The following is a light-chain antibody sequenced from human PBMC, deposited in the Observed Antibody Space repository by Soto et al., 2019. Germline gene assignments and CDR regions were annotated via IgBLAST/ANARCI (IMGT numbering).Light chain of an antibody. V-gene: IGKV3-20*01. CDR2: AAS. Sequence: EIVLTQSPGTLSLSPGERATLSFRASQSVTSSYLTWYQQKPGQAPRLLIYAASSRATGIPDRFSGSGSGTDFTLTISRLEPEDFAVYYCQQYGSSRLTFGGGTKVDIK. CDR1: QSVTSSY. CDR3: QQYGSSRLT. J-gene: IGKJ4*01.